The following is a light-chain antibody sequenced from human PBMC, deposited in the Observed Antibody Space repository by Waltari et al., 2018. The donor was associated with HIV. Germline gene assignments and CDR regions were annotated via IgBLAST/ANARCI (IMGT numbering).Light chain of an antibody. J-gene: IGLJ3*02. CDR3: QSPDSSGSYEV. Sequence: SYELTQPPSVSVSPGQTARITCSGDALPKKYAYWYQQKPGQAPVVVIYKYDERPSGIPERFSGSSSGTTVTLTISGVQAEDEADYYCQSPDSSGSYEVFGGGTRLTVL. CDR2: KYD. V-gene: IGLV3-25*03. CDR1: ALPKKY.